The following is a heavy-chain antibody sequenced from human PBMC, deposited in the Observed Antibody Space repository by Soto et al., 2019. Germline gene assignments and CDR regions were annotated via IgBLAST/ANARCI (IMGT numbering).Heavy chain of an antibody. D-gene: IGHD1-26*01. CDR3: ARVVGALGHWFDP. Sequence: GGSLRLSCAASGFTFSSYSMNWVRQAPGKELQWISYISSSSNTIYYADSVKGRFTISRDYAKNSLYLQMNSLTDEDTAVYYCARVVGALGHWFDPWGQGTLVTVSS. V-gene: IGHV3-48*02. CDR1: GFTFSSYS. J-gene: IGHJ5*02. CDR2: ISSSSNTI.